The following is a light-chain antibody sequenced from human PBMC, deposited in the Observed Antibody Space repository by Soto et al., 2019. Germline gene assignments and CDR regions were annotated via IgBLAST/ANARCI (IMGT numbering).Light chain of an antibody. Sequence: DIQMTQSPSTLSASVGDRVTITCRASQSISSWLAWYQQKQGKAPKVLIYKASSLESGVPSRFSGSGSVTEFTLTISSLQPDDFATYYCQQYNTYPWTFGQGTQVEIK. CDR2: KAS. CDR3: QQYNTYPWT. J-gene: IGKJ1*01. V-gene: IGKV1-5*03. CDR1: QSISSW.